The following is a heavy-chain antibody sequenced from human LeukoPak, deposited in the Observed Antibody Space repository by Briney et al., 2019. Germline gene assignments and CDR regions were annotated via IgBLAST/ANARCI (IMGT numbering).Heavy chain of an antibody. D-gene: IGHD6-13*01. CDR3: ARGYSSSWYADFDY. V-gene: IGHV4-59*01. Sequence: PSETLSLTCTVSGGSISSYYWSWIRQPPGKGLEWIGYIYYSGSTNYNPSLKSRVTISVDTSKNQFSLKLSSVTAADTAVYYCARGYSSSWYADFDYWGQGTLVTVSS. J-gene: IGHJ4*02. CDR1: GGSISSYY. CDR2: IYYSGST.